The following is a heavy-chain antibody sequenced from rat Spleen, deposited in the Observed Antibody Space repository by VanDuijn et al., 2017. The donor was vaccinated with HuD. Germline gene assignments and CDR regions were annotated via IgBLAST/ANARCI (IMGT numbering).Heavy chain of an antibody. J-gene: IGHJ4*01. CDR1: GFIFRKYD. CDR2: ISPSGGST. D-gene: IGHD1-4*01. CDR3: FNPGIYAMDA. Sequence: EVQLVESGGGLVQPGRSLKISCTASGFIFRKYDMAWVRQAPTKGLEWVASISPSGGSTYYRDSVKGRFIVSRDNAKTTLYLQMDSLRSEDTATYYCFNPGIYAMDAWGQGTSVTVSS. V-gene: IGHV5-25*01.